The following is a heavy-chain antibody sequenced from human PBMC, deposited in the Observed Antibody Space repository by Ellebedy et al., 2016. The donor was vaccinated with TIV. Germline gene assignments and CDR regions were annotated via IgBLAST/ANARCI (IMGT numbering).Heavy chain of an antibody. Sequence: GGSLRLSCAASGFTFSSYSMNWVRQAPGKGLEWVSYISSSSSTIYYADSVKGRFTISRDNAKNSLYLQMNSLRAEDTAVYYCARGSYVSGLDYWGQGTLVTVSS. V-gene: IGHV3-48*01. CDR2: ISSSSSTI. CDR3: ARGSYVSGLDY. CDR1: GFTFSSYS. D-gene: IGHD1-26*01. J-gene: IGHJ4*02.